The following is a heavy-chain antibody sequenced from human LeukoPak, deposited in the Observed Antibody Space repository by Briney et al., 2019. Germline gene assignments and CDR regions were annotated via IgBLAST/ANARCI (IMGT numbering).Heavy chain of an antibody. Sequence: GGSLRLSCAASGFTFRTSGMNWVRQAPGKGLEWVSYISSSGSTIYYAGSVKGRFTISRDNAKNSLYLQMNSLRAEDTAVYYCARGGLRFLEWLSTDIWGQGTMVTVSS. D-gene: IGHD3-3*01. CDR1: GFTFRTSG. CDR3: ARGGLRFLEWLSTDI. J-gene: IGHJ3*02. CDR2: ISSSGSTI. V-gene: IGHV3-48*04.